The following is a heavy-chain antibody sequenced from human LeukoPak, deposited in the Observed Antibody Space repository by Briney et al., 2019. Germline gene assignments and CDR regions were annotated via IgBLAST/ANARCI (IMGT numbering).Heavy chain of an antibody. Sequence: SSETLSLTCTVSGGSISSGDYYWSWIRLPPGKGLEWIGYIYYSGSTYYNPSLKSRVTMSVDTSKNQFSLKLSSVTAADTAVYYCARAGSGGDYYYYMDVWGKGTTVTVSS. CDR1: GGSISSGDYY. CDR2: IYYSGST. D-gene: IGHD2-15*01. V-gene: IGHV4-30-4*08. J-gene: IGHJ6*03. CDR3: ARAGSGGDYYYYMDV.